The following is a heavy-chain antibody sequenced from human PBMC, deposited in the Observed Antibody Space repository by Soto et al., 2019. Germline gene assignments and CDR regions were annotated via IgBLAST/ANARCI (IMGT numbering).Heavy chain of an antibody. CDR1: GGSISSGGYY. Sequence: SETLSLTCTVSGGSISSGGYYWSWIRQHPGKGLEWIGYIYYSGSTYYNPSLKSRVTISVDTSKNQFSLKLSSVTAADTAVYYCARGLAVSEFKPYYYYGMDVWGQGTTVTV. CDR3: ARGLAVSEFKPYYYYGMDV. V-gene: IGHV4-31*03. J-gene: IGHJ6*02. CDR2: IYYSGST. D-gene: IGHD6-19*01.